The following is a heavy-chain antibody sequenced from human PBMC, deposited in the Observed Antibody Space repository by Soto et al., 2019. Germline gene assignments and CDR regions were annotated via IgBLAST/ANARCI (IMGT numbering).Heavy chain of an antibody. D-gene: IGHD1-26*01. CDR1: GGTFSSYA. V-gene: IGHV1-69*13. CDR2: IIPIFGTA. CDR3: AREELTTSDGMDF. J-gene: IGHJ6*02. Sequence: GASVKVSCKASGGTFSSYAISWVRQAPGQGLEWMGGIIPIFGTANYAQKFQGRVTLTADESTSTAYMELSSMSSEDTAVYYCAREELTTSDGMDFWGQGTTVTVSS.